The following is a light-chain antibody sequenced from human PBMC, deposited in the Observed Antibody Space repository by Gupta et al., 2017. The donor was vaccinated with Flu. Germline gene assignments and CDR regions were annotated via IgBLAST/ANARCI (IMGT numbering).Light chain of an antibody. CDR2: EIS. V-gene: IGLV2-14*01. CDR1: SGDVGRSQQ. Sequence: TISLTGTSGDVGRSQQLAYDQQHPGEAHTLVLYEISKRPAGIAHRFSASQADNTASLTITGPQEDEEDDYYSVSDTSGTNRVFGGGTKLTVL. J-gene: IGLJ3*02. CDR3: VSDTSGTNRV.